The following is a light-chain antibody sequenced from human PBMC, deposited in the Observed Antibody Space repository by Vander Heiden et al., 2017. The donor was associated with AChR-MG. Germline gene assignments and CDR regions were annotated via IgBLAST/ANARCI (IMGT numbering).Light chain of an antibody. J-gene: IGKJ1*01. Sequence: DIQMTQSPSSLSASVGDRVTITCRASQSISNYLNWYQQQAGKAPKLLIYAASSLQSGVPSRFSGSGSGTDFTLTIGRLQREDFATYYCQQTDTTPQTFGQGTKVEIK. CDR2: AAS. V-gene: IGKV1-39*01. CDR1: QSISNY. CDR3: QQTDTTPQT.